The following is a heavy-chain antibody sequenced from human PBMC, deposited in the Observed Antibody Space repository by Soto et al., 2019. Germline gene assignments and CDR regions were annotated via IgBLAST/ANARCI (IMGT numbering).Heavy chain of an antibody. CDR3: ATSSCRHCRGDTYYENWFDP. D-gene: IGHD2-21*02. Sequence: QVQLVQSGAEVKKPGSSVKVSCKASGGTFNNYVITWALQAPGQGLEWMGGIIPLFGTANYAQRFQCRLAITEDESTNTAYMELNTLKSEDTAVYYCATSSCRHCRGDTYYENWFDPWGQGTLVTVSS. V-gene: IGHV1-69*01. J-gene: IGHJ5*02. CDR2: IIPLFGTA. CDR1: GGTFNNYV.